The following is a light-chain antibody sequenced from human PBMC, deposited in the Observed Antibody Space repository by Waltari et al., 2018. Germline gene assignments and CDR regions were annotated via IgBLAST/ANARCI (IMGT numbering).Light chain of an antibody. J-gene: IGKJ4*01. CDR2: GTF. V-gene: IGKV3-20*01. Sequence: EIVLTQSPGTLSLSPGERATLSCRASQSLTIGYLAWYQQKPGRAPRLLIYGTFTRAAGSPDRFSGRGSDTDFTLTISILEPEDFAIYYCQQYERSPLTFGGGTKVEI. CDR3: QQYERSPLT. CDR1: QSLTIGY.